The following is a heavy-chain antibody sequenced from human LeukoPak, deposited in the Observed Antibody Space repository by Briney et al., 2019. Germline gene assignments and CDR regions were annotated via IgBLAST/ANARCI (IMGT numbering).Heavy chain of an antibody. V-gene: IGHV1-3*01. CDR1: GYTFTSYA. CDR3: ARDLGIAVAGGGDY. CDR2: INAGNGNT. J-gene: IGHJ4*02. D-gene: IGHD6-19*01. Sequence: ASVKVSCEASGYTFTSYAMHWVRQAPGQRLEWMGWINAGNGNTKYSQKFQGRVTITRDTSATTAYMELRSLRSDDTAVYYCARDLGIAVAGGGDYWGQGTLVTVPS.